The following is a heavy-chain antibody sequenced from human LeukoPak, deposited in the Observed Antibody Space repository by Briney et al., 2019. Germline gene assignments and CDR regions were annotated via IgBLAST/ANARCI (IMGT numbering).Heavy chain of an antibody. CDR3: AKSGSYYSSFDY. Sequence: GGSLRLSCAASGFTFSNYGMHWVRQAPGKGLEWVAFIRFDGTSKYYADSVKGRFTISRDNSKNTLYLQMNSLRAEDTAVYDCAKSGSYYSSFDYWGQGTLVTVSS. D-gene: IGHD1-26*01. CDR1: GFTFSNYG. J-gene: IGHJ4*02. V-gene: IGHV3-30*02. CDR2: IRFDGTSK.